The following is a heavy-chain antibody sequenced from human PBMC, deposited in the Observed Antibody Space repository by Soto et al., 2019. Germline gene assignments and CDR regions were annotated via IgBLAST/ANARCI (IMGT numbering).Heavy chain of an antibody. CDR1: GCTFSSYA. J-gene: IGHJ4*02. V-gene: IGHV3-30-3*01. CDR2: ILYDGSNK. CDR3: ARPMTTVTTGRNYFDY. D-gene: IGHD4-17*01. Sequence: GGPLRLSCAASGCTFSSYAMHWVSQAPGKGLEWVAVILYDGSNKYYADSVKGRFTISRDNSKNTLYLQMNSLRAEDTAVYYCARPMTTVTTGRNYFDYWGQGTLVTVSS.